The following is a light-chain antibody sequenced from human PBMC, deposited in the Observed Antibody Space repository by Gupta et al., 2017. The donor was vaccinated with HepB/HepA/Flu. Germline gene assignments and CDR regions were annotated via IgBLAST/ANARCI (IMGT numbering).Light chain of an antibody. CDR1: QSISSW. CDR3: QQYNSYPWT. V-gene: IGKV1-5*03. J-gene: IGKJ2*02. CDR2: KAS. Sequence: SVGDRVTITCRASQSISSWLAWYQQKPGKAPKLLIYKASSLESGVPSRFSGSGSGTEFTLTISSLQPDDFATYYCQQYNSYPWTFGQGTKLEIK.